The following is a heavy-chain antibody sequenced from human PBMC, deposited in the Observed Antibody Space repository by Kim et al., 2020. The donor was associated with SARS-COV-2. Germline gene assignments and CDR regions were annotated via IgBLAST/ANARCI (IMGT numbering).Heavy chain of an antibody. CDR2: ISGSGVST. J-gene: IGHJ4*02. CDR3: AWGYSGYDSPLDFDY. CDR1: GFTFSSFA. D-gene: IGHD5-12*01. Sequence: GGSLRLSCAASGFTFSSFAMSWVRQAPGKGLEWVSGISGSGVSTYYADSVKGRFTISRDNSKNTLYLQMNSLRAEDTAVYYCAWGYSGYDSPLDFDYWGQATLVPVSS. V-gene: IGHV3-23*01.